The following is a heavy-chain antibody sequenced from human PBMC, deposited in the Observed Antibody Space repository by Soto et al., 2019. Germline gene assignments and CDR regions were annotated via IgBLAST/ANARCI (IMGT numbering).Heavy chain of an antibody. J-gene: IGHJ4*02. D-gene: IGHD6-19*01. CDR2: IIPIFGTA. Sequence: SVKVSCKASGGTFSSYAISWVRQAPGQGLEWMGGIIPIFGTANYAQKFQGRVTITADESTSTAYMELSSLRSEDTAVYYCGGASSGWYPNDYWGQGTLVTVSS. V-gene: IGHV1-69*13. CDR1: GGTFSSYA. CDR3: GGASSGWYPNDY.